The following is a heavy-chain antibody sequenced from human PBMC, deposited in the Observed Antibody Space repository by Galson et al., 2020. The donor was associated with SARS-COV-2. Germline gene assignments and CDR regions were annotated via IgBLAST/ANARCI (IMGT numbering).Heavy chain of an antibody. V-gene: IGHV3-23*01. CDR3: ASLSRYCSSTSCYGDAFDI. J-gene: IGHJ3*02. Sequence: GESLKLSCAASGFTFSSYAMSWVRQAPATGLAWVSAISASGGSPYYADSVKGRFTISRDNSKNTLYLQMNSLRAEDTAVYYCASLSRYCSSTSCYGDAFDIWGQGTMVTVSS. CDR2: ISASGGSP. D-gene: IGHD2-2*01. CDR1: GFTFSSYA.